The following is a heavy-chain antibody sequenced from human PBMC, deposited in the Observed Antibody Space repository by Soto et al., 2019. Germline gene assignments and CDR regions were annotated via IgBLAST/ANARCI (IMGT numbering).Heavy chain of an antibody. V-gene: IGHV3-33*01. D-gene: IGHD6-6*01. CDR1: GFTFSSYG. Sequence: QVQLVESGGGVVQPGRSLRLSCAASGFTFSSYGMHWVRQAPGKGLEWVAVIWYDGSNKYYADSVKGRFTISRDNSKNTLYLQMNSLRAADTAVYYCARGNTEQLVRCDYWGQGTLVTVSS. J-gene: IGHJ4*02. CDR3: ARGNTEQLVRCDY. CDR2: IWYDGSNK.